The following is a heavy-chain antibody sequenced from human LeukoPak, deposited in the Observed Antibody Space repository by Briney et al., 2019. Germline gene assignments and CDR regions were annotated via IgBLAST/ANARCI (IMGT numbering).Heavy chain of an antibody. CDR1: GFTFSSYG. CDR3: AKGPRVDYFDY. D-gene: IGHD2-15*01. CDR2: ISGSGGST. J-gene: IGHJ4*02. Sequence: GGSLRLSCAASGFTFSSYGMSWVRQAPGKGLEWVSAISGSGGSTYYADSVKGRFTISRDNSKNTLYLQTNSLRAEDTAVYYCAKGPRVDYFDYWGQGTLVTVSS. V-gene: IGHV3-23*01.